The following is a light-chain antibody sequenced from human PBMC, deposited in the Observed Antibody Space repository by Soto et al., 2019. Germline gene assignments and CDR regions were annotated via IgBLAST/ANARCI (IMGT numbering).Light chain of an antibody. J-gene: IGLJ1*01. Sequence: QSVLTQSPSASASLGASVKLTCTLSSGHSSYAIAWHQQQPEKGPRYLMKLNSDGSHSRGDGIPDRFSGSSSGAERYLTISSLQSEDEADYYWQTWGTGINVFGTGTRLTVL. CDR1: SGHSSYA. V-gene: IGLV4-69*01. CDR3: QTWGTGINV. CDR2: LNSDGSH.